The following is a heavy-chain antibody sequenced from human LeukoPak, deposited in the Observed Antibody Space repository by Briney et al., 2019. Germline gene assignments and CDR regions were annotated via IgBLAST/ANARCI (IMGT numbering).Heavy chain of an antibody. V-gene: IGHV4-59*08. D-gene: IGHD5-12*01. J-gene: IGHJ4*02. CDR2: IYYSGST. CDR1: GGSISSYY. Sequence: ASETLSLTCTVSGGSISSYYWSWIRQPPGKGLEWIGDIYYSGSTNYNPSLKSRVTISVDTSKNQFSLKLSSVTAADTAVYYCARHQTSYSGYDIPTYFDYWGQGTLVTVSS. CDR3: ARHQTSYSGYDIPTYFDY.